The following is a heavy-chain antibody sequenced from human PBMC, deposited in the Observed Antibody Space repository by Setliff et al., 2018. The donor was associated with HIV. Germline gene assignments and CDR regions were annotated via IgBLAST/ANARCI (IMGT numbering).Heavy chain of an antibody. J-gene: IGHJ4*02. CDR2: IKIKTDGGTI. Sequence: GGSLRLSCAASGFTISNVWMTWVRQAPGKGLEWVGRIKIKTDGGTIDYAAPVKGRFTISRDDSKNTLYLQMNSLRAEDTAVYYCARGKIVVVPAAMRPFDYWGQGTLVTVSS. CDR1: GFTISNVW. D-gene: IGHD2-2*01. V-gene: IGHV3-15*05. CDR3: ARGKIVVVPAAMRPFDY.